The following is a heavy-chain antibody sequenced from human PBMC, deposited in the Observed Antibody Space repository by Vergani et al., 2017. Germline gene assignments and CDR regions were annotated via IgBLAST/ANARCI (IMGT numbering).Heavy chain of an antibody. Sequence: QVQLQESGPGLVKPSETLSLTCTVSGGSISSYYWSWILQPAGKGLEWIGRIYTSGSTNYNPSLKSRVTMSVDTSKNQFSLKLSSVTAADTAVYYCARDLSRYYDSSGYYLSFDYWGQGTLVTVSS. CDR2: IYTSGST. CDR1: GGSISSYY. J-gene: IGHJ4*02. V-gene: IGHV4-4*07. D-gene: IGHD3-22*01. CDR3: ARDLSRYYDSSGYYLSFDY.